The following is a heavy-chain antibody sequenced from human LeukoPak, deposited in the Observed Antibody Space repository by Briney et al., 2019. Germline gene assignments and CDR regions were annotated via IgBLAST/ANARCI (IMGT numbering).Heavy chain of an antibody. CDR2: IYPGESDT. CDR1: GYSFTSYW. D-gene: IGHD3-22*01. Sequence: GESLKISCKGSGYSFTSYWIGWVRQMPGKGLEWMGIIYPGESDTRYSPSFQGQVTISADKSISTAYLQWSSLKASDTAMYYCAITEAHYDSSGYRIDDAFDIWGQGTMVTVSS. J-gene: IGHJ3*02. V-gene: IGHV5-51*01. CDR3: AITEAHYDSSGYRIDDAFDI.